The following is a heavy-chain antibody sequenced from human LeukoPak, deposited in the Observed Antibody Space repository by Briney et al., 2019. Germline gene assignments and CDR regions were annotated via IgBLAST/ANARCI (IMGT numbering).Heavy chain of an antibody. CDR1: GYTFTSYG. CDR3: ARGRRTLRITMVRGVVVFDP. J-gene: IGHJ5*02. V-gene: IGHV1-8*02. CDR2: MNPNSGNT. D-gene: IGHD3-10*01. Sequence: ASVKVSCKASGYTFTSYGINWVRQATGQGLEWMGWMNPNSGNTGYAQKFQGRVTMTRNTSISTAYMELSSLRSEDTAVYYCARGRRTLRITMVRGVVVFDPWGQGTLVTVSS.